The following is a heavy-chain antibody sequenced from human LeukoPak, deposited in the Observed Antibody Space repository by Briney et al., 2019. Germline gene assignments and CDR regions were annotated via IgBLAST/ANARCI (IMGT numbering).Heavy chain of an antibody. CDR1: GFTVSSNY. Sequence: GGSLRLSCAASGFTVSSNYMSWVRQAPGKGLEWVSVIYSGGSTYYADSVKGRFTTSRDNSKNTLYLQMNSLRAEDTAVYYCASRPYYGSGSYYPYYYYGMDVWGQGTTVTVSS. CDR2: IYSGGST. J-gene: IGHJ6*02. V-gene: IGHV3-66*01. D-gene: IGHD3-10*01. CDR3: ASRPYYGSGSYYPYYYYGMDV.